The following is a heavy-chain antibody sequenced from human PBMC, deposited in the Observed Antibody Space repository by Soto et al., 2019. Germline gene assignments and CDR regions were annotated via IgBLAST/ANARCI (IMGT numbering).Heavy chain of an antibody. CDR3: AKQRTTVTTSFDY. V-gene: IGHV3-23*01. D-gene: IGHD4-17*01. CDR2: ISGYGGST. CDR1: GFTFDAHP. J-gene: IGHJ4*02. Sequence: EVQLLESGGGLVQPGGSLTVSCVASGFTFDAHPMSWVRLAPGKGLEWVSTISGYGGSTFYPDSLKGRFVISRDNSKNTLYLQINTLQAEDTAIYFCAKQRTTVTTSFDYWGRGTLVTVSS.